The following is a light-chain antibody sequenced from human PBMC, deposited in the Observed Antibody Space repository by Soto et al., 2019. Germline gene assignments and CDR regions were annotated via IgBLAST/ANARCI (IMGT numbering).Light chain of an antibody. V-gene: IGKV4-1*01. CDR2: WAS. J-gene: IGKJ3*01. CDR1: QSVLYSSNNKNY. CDR3: QQYYSTPFT. Sequence: DIVMTQSPDSLAVSLGERATINCKSSQSVLYSSNNKNYLAWYQQKPGQPPKLLIYWASTRESGVPDRFSGSGSGTDLTLTISRLQAEDVAGYYCQQYYSTPFTFGPGTKVDIK.